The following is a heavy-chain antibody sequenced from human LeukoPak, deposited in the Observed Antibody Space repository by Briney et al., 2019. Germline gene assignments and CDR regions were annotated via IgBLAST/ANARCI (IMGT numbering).Heavy chain of an antibody. Sequence: PSETLSLTCTVSGGSISSGGYYWSWIRQHPGKGLEWIGYIYYSGSTYYNPSLKSRVTISVDTSKNQFSLKLSSVTAADTAVYYCARRLHYYDSSGYYYHFDYWGQGTLVTVSS. CDR2: IYYSGST. V-gene: IGHV4-31*03. CDR1: GGSISSGGYY. J-gene: IGHJ4*02. D-gene: IGHD3-22*01. CDR3: ARRLHYYDSSGYYYHFDY.